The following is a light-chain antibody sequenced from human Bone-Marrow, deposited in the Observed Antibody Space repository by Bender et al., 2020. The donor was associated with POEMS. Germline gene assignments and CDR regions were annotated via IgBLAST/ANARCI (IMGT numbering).Light chain of an antibody. CDR1: SSDVGGSSF. V-gene: IGLV2-14*03. CDR3: SSYTSISTLI. J-gene: IGLJ2*01. CDR2: DVS. Sequence: QSALNQPRSVSGSPGQSVTISCAGTSSDVGGSSFVSWYQQHPGKAPKLLIYDVSVRPSGISHRFSGSRSGNTASLTISGLRAEDEADYFCSSYTSISTLIFGGGTTLTVL.